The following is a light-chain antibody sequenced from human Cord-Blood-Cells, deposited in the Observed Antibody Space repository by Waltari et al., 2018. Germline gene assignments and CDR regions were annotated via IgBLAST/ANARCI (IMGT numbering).Light chain of an antibody. CDR1: SSDVCGYHY. CDR3: CSYAGSYTWV. J-gene: IGLJ3*02. CDR2: DVS. V-gene: IGLV2-11*01. Sequence: QSALTQPRSVSGSPGQSVTISCTGTSSDVCGYHYVSWYQQHPGKAPKLMIYDVSKRPSGVPDRFSGSKSGNTASLTISGLQAEDEADYYCCSYAGSYTWVFGGGTKLTVL.